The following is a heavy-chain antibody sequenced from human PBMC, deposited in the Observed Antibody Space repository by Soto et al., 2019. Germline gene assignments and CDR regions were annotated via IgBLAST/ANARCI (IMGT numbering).Heavy chain of an antibody. V-gene: IGHV3-15*01. CDR2: IKSKTDGGTT. J-gene: IGHJ5*02. CDR3: TTDSTIAVRPPFDD. Sequence: GGPLRLSCAASGFTFRKARMRWVRQAPGKGPEWVGRIKSKTDGGTTDYAAPVKGRITISRGDSKNRLYLQMSSLKTDDTAVYYCTTDSTIAVRPPFDDWGQGTPVTVSS. CDR1: GFTFRKAR. D-gene: IGHD6-6*01.